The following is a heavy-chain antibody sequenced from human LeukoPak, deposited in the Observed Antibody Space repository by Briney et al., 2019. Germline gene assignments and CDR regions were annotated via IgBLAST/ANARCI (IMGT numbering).Heavy chain of an antibody. Sequence: GGSLRLSCAASGFTFSNAWMNWVRQAQGKGLQWVGHIKSEMDGVTTDYAAPVNGRFTISTDNSKNTLYLTMSRLKTEDTAVYYCTTGHLDYYFDSWGQGTLVTVSS. V-gene: IGHV3-15*01. J-gene: IGHJ4*02. CDR3: TTGHLDYYFDS. CDR1: GFTFSNAW. CDR2: IKSEMDGVTT.